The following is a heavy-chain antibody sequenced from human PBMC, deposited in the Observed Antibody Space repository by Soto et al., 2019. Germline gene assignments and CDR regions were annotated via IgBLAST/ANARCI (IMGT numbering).Heavy chain of an antibody. V-gene: IGHV1-46*01. J-gene: IGHJ4*02. CDR2: INPSGGST. CDR3: ARPPFPGCINAVCYPFDY. CDR1: GYTFTDYY. D-gene: IGHD2-8*01. Sequence: QVQLVQSGAEVKKPGASVKVSCKASGYTFTDYYIHWVRQAPGQGLEWMGMINPSGGSTDYAQKFRGRVTMTRDTSTGTVYMELGRLRSEDTAVYYCARPPFPGCINAVCYPFDYWGQGTLVTVSS.